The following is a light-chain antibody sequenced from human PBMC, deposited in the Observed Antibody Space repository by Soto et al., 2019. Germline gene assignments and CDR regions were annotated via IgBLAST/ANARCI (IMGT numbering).Light chain of an antibody. CDR3: QFFDDPVT. Sequence: EVVLTQSPGTLSLSPGDRATLSCRASETIDSAYFAWYQQKPGLAPRVLVYGASNRATGVPDRFIGSGSGTDFTLTITRLEPEDFAVYYCQFFDDPVTFGGGTKVEIE. CDR2: GAS. V-gene: IGKV3-20*01. J-gene: IGKJ4*01. CDR1: ETIDSAY.